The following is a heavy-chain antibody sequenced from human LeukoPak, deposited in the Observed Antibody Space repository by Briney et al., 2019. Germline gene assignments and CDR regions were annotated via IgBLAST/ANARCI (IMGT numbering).Heavy chain of an antibody. CDR2: IWYDGSNK. CDR3: ARGPGIQLWSDY. V-gene: IGHV3-33*01. CDR1: RFTFSSYG. D-gene: IGHD5-18*01. J-gene: IGHJ4*02. Sequence: GSLRLSCAASRFTFSSYGMHWVRQAPGKGLEWVAVIWYDGSNKYYADSVKGRFTISRDNAKNTLYLQMNSLRAEDTAVYYCARGPGIQLWSDYWGQGTLVTVSS.